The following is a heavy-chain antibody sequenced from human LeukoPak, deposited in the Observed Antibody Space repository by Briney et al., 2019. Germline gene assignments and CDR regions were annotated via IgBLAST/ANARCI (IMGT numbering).Heavy chain of an antibody. J-gene: IGHJ2*01. CDR3: ARHPGPRRRDYYYGSGSYYVNWYFDL. Sequence: PSETLSLTCAVYGGSFSGYYWSWIRQPPGKGLEWIGEINHSGSTNYNPSLKSRVTISVDTSKNQFSLKLSSVTAADTAVYYCARHPGPRRRDYYYGSGSYYVNWYFDLWGRGTLVTVSS. CDR2: INHSGST. V-gene: IGHV4-34*01. D-gene: IGHD3-10*01. CDR1: GGSFSGYY.